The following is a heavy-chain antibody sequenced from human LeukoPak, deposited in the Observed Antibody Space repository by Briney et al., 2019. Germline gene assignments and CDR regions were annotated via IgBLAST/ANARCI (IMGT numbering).Heavy chain of an antibody. J-gene: IGHJ4*02. CDR3: AKPQWETRRGPFDS. V-gene: IGHV3-23*01. Sequence: PGGSLRLSCAASGFTFSSYAMSWVRQAPGKGLEWVSAISGSGGSTYYADSVKGRFTISRDNSKNTLYLQMNSLRAGDTAVYYCAKPQWETRRGPFDSWGQGTLVTVSS. CDR2: ISGSGGST. CDR1: GFTFSSYA. D-gene: IGHD1-26*01.